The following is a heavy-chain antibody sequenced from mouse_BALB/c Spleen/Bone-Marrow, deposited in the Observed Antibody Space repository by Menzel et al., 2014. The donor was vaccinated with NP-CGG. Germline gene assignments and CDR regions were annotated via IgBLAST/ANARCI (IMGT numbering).Heavy chain of an antibody. D-gene: IGHD2-1*01. CDR2: IDPANGNT. Sequence: EVQLQESGAELVKPGASVKLSCTASGFNIKDTYMHWVKQRPEQGLEWIGRIDPANGNTKYDPKFQGKATITADTSSNTAYLQLSSLTSEDTAVYYCARSGGNGNYLAWFAYWGQGTLVTVSA. CDR1: GFNIKDTY. J-gene: IGHJ3*01. V-gene: IGHV14-3*02. CDR3: ARSGGNGNYLAWFAY.